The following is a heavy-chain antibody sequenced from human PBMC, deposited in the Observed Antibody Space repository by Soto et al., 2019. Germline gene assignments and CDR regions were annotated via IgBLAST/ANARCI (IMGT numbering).Heavy chain of an antibody. CDR3: ARDRGYCSGGSCSRTYYYYGMDV. D-gene: IGHD2-15*01. CDR2: IWYDGSNK. V-gene: IGHV3-33*01. J-gene: IGHJ6*02. Sequence: GGSLRLSCAASGFTFSSYGMHWVRQAPGKGLEWVAVIWYDGSNKYYADSVKGRFTISRDNSKNTLYLQMNSLRAEDTAVYYCARDRGYCSGGSCSRTYYYYGMDVWGQGTTVTVSS. CDR1: GFTFSSYG.